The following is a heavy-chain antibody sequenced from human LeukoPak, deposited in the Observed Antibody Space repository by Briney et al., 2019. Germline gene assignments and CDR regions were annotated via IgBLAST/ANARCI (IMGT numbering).Heavy chain of an antibody. Sequence: ASVKVSCKASGYTFTSYDINWVRQATGQGLEWMGWMNPNSGNTGYAQKFQGRATMTRNTSISTAYMELSSLRSEDTAVYYCARGSYSSGWYPSWGQGTLVTVSS. V-gene: IGHV1-8*01. CDR1: GYTFTSYD. J-gene: IGHJ5*02. D-gene: IGHD6-19*01. CDR2: MNPNSGNT. CDR3: ARGSYSSGWYPS.